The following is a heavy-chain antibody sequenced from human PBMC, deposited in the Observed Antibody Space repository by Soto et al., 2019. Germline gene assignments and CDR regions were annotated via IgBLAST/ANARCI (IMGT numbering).Heavy chain of an antibody. V-gene: IGHV4-59*01. CDR1: GGSIGRNY. CDR3: ARGPYDGFDV. Sequence: SETLSLTCTVSGGSIGRNYWSWIRQPPGKGLQWIGYIYYSGTTDYNPSLRSRVTMSVDTSKMQFSLRLTSVTAADTAVYYCARGPYDGFDVWGQGTMVTVSS. J-gene: IGHJ3*01. CDR2: IYYSGTT.